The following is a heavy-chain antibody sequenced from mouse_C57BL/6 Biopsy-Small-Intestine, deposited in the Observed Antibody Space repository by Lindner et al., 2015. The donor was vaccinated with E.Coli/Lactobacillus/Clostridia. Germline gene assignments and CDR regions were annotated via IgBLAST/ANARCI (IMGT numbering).Heavy chain of an antibody. J-gene: IGHJ2*01. Sequence: VQLQESGAELARPGASVKLSCKASGFTFTSYGISWVKQRTGQGLEWIGEIYPRSGNTYYNEKFRDKAKLTADKSTSTAYMELRSLTSEDSAVYFCARWNDGYYGDYWGQSTTLSVSS. D-gene: IGHD2-3*01. CDR3: ARWNDGYYGDY. V-gene: IGHV1-81*01. CDR1: GFTFTSYG. CDR2: IYPRSGNT.